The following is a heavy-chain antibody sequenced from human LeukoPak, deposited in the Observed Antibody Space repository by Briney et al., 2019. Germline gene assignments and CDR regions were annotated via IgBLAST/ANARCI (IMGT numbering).Heavy chain of an antibody. Sequence: SETLSLTCTVSGGSISSYYWSWIRQPPGKGLEWIGYIYYSGSTNYNPSLKSRVTISVDTSKNQFSLKLSSVTAADTAVYYCARRIQLYYYGMDVWGQGTTVTVSS. D-gene: IGHD5-18*01. J-gene: IGHJ6*02. CDR3: ARRIQLYYYGMDV. V-gene: IGHV4-59*08. CDR1: GGSISSYY. CDR2: IYYSGST.